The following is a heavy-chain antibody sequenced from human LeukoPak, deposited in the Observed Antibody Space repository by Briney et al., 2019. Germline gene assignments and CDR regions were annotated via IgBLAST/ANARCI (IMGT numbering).Heavy chain of an antibody. Sequence: ASVKVSCKASGYTFTSYAMHWVRQAPGQRLEWMGWINAGNGNTKYSQKFQGRVTITRDTSASTAYMEMRSLKSDDTAVYYCARGSPGIAAAGLDYWGQGTLVTVSS. CDR3: ARGSPGIAAAGLDY. V-gene: IGHV1-3*01. CDR2: INAGNGNT. CDR1: GYTFTSYA. D-gene: IGHD6-13*01. J-gene: IGHJ4*02.